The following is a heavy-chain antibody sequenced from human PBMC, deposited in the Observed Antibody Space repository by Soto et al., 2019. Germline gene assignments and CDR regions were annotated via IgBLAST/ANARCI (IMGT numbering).Heavy chain of an antibody. CDR3: ARSLLPRIRGATIPYYSVMDV. CDR1: GGSVSSGGYS. Sequence: QLQLQESGSGLLKPSQTLSLTCAVSGGSVSSGGYSWGWIRQPLGKGLEWIGYIYHSGGTDYNPSGERRVALSLDWSQNQFALKLESVSAADTAVYYCARSLLPRIRGATIPYYSVMDVWGQGTTVTVSS. D-gene: IGHD1-26*01. J-gene: IGHJ6*02. CDR2: IYHSGGT. V-gene: IGHV4-30-2*01.